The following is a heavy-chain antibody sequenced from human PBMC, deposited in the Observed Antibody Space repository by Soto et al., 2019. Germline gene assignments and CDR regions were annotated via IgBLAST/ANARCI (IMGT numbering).Heavy chain of an antibody. CDR3: ARDGRGVEMATTLDY. V-gene: IGHV3-21*01. Sequence: EVQLVESGGGLVKPGGSLRLSCAASGFTFSSYSISWVRQAPGKGLEWVSSISSSSSYIYYADSVKGRFTISRDNAKNSLYLQMNSLRAEDTAVYYCARDGRGVEMATTLDYWGQGTLVTVSS. CDR2: ISSSSSYI. D-gene: IGHD5-12*01. CDR1: GFTFSSYS. J-gene: IGHJ4*02.